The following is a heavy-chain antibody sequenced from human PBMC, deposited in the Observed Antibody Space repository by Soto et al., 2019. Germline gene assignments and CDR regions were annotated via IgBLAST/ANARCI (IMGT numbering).Heavy chain of an antibody. CDR1: GGSVSSGGYY. Sequence: QVQLQESGPGLVKPSQTLSLTCTVSGGSVSSGGYYWSWIRQHPGEGLEWIGYIYYTGNTYYNPSPTSRVTISVDPSKNQFSLKLTSVTAADTAVYYCARVVAATHNDYWGQGTLVTVSS. CDR3: ARVVAATHNDY. J-gene: IGHJ4*02. D-gene: IGHD2-15*01. CDR2: IYYTGNT. V-gene: IGHV4-31*03.